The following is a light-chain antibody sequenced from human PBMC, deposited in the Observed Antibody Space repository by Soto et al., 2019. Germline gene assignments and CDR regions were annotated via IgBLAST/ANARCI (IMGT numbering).Light chain of an antibody. CDR2: DAS. CDR1: QTISTY. CDR3: QQSDRTPYT. V-gene: IGKV1-39*01. J-gene: IGKJ2*01. Sequence: DIQMTQSPSSLSASVGDRVTITCRASQTISTYLNWYQQKPGKAPRLLIYDASSLLSGVPSRFSGSGSGTDFTLTIDSLQPEDFSTYYCQQSDRTPYTFGQGTKVEI.